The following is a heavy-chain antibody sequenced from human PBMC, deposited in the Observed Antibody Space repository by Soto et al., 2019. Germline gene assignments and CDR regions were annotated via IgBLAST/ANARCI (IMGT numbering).Heavy chain of an antibody. V-gene: IGHV1-18*04. CDR1: GYTFTNNG. CDR3: ARGSTHYNMDV. J-gene: IGHJ6*02. D-gene: IGHD1-1*01. Sequence: QVQLVQSGGEVRKPGASVKVSCKTSGYTFTNNGINWVRQAPGQGLEWMGWISGYNANTKYAQKFQGRVTLTTDTLTSTAFMELRSLRSDDTAVFYCARGSTHYNMDVWDQXTTVX. CDR2: ISGYNANT.